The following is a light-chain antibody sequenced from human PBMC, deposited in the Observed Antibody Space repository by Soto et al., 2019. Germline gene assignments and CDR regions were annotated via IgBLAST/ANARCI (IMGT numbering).Light chain of an antibody. CDR1: SSNIGSNF. V-gene: IGLV1-47*01. CDR2: RNN. CDR3: AAWDDSLSGVV. Sequence: QSVLTQPPSASGTPGQRVTISCSGSSSNIGSNFVYWYQQIPGTAPKLLIYRNNQRPSGVPDRFSGSKSGTSASLAISGLRSEDEADYHCAAWDDSLSGVVFGGGTKLTVL. J-gene: IGLJ2*01.